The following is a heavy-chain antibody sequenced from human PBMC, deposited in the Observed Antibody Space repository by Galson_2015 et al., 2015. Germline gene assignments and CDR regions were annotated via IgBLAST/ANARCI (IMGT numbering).Heavy chain of an antibody. Sequence: SLRLSCAASGFTFSSYAMHWVRQAPGKGLEWVAVISYDGSNKYYADSVKGRFTISRDNSKNTPYLQMNSLRAEDTAVYYCARAPPGSYYDSCFDYWGQGTLVTVSS. J-gene: IGHJ4*02. CDR2: ISYDGSNK. D-gene: IGHD1-26*01. V-gene: IGHV3-30-3*01. CDR3: ARAPPGSYYDSCFDY. CDR1: GFTFSSYA.